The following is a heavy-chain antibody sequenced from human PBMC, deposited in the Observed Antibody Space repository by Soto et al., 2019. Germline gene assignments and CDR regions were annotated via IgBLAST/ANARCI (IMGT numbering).Heavy chain of an antibody. CDR3: ARGGQQLTKAHFDY. V-gene: IGHV1-69*13. CDR1: GGTFSSYA. J-gene: IGHJ4*02. D-gene: IGHD6-13*01. Sequence: SVKVSCKASGGTFSSYAISWVRQAPGQGLEWMGGIIPIFGTANYAQKFQGRVTITADESTSTAYMELSSLRSEDTAVYYCARGGQQLTKAHFDYWGQGTLVTSPQ. CDR2: IIPIFGTA.